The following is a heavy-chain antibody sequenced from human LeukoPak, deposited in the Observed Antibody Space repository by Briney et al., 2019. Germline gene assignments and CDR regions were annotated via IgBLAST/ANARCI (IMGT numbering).Heavy chain of an antibody. Sequence: GSSVKVSCKASGGTFSSYAISWVRQAPGQGLEWMGRIIPIFGTANYAQKFQGRVTITTDESTSTAYMELSSLRSEDTAVYYCASALRWRGGAFDIWGQGTMVTVSS. D-gene: IGHD3-10*01. CDR2: IIPIFGTA. CDR1: GGTFSSYA. V-gene: IGHV1-69*05. J-gene: IGHJ3*02. CDR3: ASALRWRGGAFDI.